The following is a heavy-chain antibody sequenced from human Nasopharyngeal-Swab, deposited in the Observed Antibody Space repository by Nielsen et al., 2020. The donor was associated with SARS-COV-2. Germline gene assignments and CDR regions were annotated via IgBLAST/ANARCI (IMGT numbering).Heavy chain of an antibody. J-gene: IGHJ4*02. CDR3: LRGDSRDY. V-gene: IGHV3-7*01. CDR2: IKQDGSEK. CDR1: GFTFSSYW. D-gene: IGHD3-22*01. Sequence: GESLKISCAASGFTFSSYWMSWVRQAPGKGLEWVANIKQDGSEKYYVDSVKGRFTISRDNAKNSLYLQMNSLRDEDTAVYYCLRGDSRDYWGPGTLVSVSS.